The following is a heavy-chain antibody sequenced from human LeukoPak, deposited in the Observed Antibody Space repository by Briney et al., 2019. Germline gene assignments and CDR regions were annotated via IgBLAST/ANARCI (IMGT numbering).Heavy chain of an antibody. D-gene: IGHD6-13*01. CDR3: AKVAAAGTGFDP. V-gene: IGHV3-23*01. J-gene: IGHJ5*02. CDR2: ISVSGDST. CDR1: GFTFRYNA. Sequence: GGSLRLSCAASGFTFRYNAMSWVRQAPGKGLEWVSAISVSGDSTYCADSVKGRFTISRDNSKSTLHLQMNSLRAEDTAMYYCAKVAAAGTGFDPWGQGSLVTVSS.